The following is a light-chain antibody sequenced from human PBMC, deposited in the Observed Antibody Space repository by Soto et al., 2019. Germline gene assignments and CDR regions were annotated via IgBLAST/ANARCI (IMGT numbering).Light chain of an antibody. CDR1: QSINRF. CDR2: GAS. Sequence: DIQMTQSPSSLSASVGDRVSITCRAGQSINRFLNWYQQKPGKAPKLLIYGASSLQSGVPSRFSGRGSGTDFTLTISSLQPEDFATYYCQQSYSSPQTFGQGTKVETK. V-gene: IGKV1-39*01. CDR3: QQSYSSPQT. J-gene: IGKJ1*01.